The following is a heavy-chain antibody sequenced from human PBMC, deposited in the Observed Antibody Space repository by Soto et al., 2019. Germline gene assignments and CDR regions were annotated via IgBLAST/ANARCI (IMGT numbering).Heavy chain of an antibody. V-gene: IGHV3-74*01. Sequence: GGSLRLSCAASGFAFGDYWMHWVRQAPGKGLEWVSRMNSDGSEINYADSVKGRFIVSRDNAKSTLHLQMTSLRVEDTAVYYCATAEVDYWGPGVLVTVSS. CDR3: ATAEVDY. CDR2: MNSDGSEI. CDR1: GFAFGDYW. J-gene: IGHJ4*02.